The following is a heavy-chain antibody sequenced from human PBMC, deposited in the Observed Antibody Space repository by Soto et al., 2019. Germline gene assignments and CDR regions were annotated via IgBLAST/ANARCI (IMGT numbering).Heavy chain of an antibody. CDR1: GYSFTSYW. Sequence: EVQLVQSGAEVKKPGESLRISCKGSGYSFTSYWISWVRQMPGKGLEWMGRIDPSDSYTNYSPSFQGHVTISADKSISTAYLQWSSLKASDTAMYYCARIPPSSFSWGWFDPWGQGTLVTVSS. D-gene: IGHD3-16*01. CDR3: ARIPPSSFSWGWFDP. CDR2: IDPSDSYT. V-gene: IGHV5-10-1*03. J-gene: IGHJ5*02.